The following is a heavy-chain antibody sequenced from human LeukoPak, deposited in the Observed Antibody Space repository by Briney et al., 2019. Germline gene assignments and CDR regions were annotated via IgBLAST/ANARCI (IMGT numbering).Heavy chain of an antibody. Sequence: PSETLSLTCSVSGGSISSSGYYWGWIRQPPGKGLEWIGSIYYSGSTYYNPSLKSRVTISVDTSKNQFSLKVTSVTATDTAVYHCARLASGRPPPPTQWAWFDSWGQGILVTVFS. V-gene: IGHV4-39*01. CDR2: IYYSGST. CDR3: ARLASGRPPPPTQWAWFDS. CDR1: GGSISSSGYY. D-gene: IGHD3-10*01. J-gene: IGHJ5*01.